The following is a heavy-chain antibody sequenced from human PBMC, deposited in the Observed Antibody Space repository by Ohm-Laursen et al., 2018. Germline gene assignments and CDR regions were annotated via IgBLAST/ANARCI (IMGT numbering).Heavy chain of an antibody. CDR1: GGSISSYY. Sequence: SDTLSLTCAVSGGSISSYYWSWIRQPPGKGLEWIGYIYYSGSTYYNPSLKSRVTISVDTSKNQFSLKLSSVTAADTAVYYCARGRGSAAIRGGEYFDYWGQGTLVTVSS. V-gene: IGHV4-59*12. J-gene: IGHJ4*02. D-gene: IGHD2-2*02. CDR3: ARGRGSAAIRGGEYFDY. CDR2: IYYSGST.